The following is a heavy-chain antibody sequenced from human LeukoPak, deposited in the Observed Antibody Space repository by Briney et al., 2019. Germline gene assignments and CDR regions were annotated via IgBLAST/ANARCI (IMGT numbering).Heavy chain of an antibody. CDR3: AKGGSWDIVVVVAADY. V-gene: IGHV3-23*01. Sequence: GGSLRLSCVASGFSLSSYATAWVRQAPGKGLEWVSGIYADDSDTFYIDAVKGRFTISKDKSKNTLYLQMNSLRAEDTAVYHCAKGGSWDIVVVVAADYWGQGTLVTVSS. J-gene: IGHJ4*02. D-gene: IGHD2-15*01. CDR2: IYADDSDT. CDR1: GFSLSSYA.